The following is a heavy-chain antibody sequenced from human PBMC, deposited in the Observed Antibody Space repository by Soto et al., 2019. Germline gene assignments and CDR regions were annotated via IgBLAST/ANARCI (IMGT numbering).Heavy chain of an antibody. CDR1: GFTFSSYA. V-gene: IGHV3-30-3*01. J-gene: IGHJ4*02. CDR3: ARDPSYSSGWYEDYFDY. Sequence: QVQLVESGGGVVQPGRSLRLSCAASGFTFSSYAMHWVRQAPGKGLEWVAVISYDGSNKYYADSVKGRFTISRDNSKNTLYLQMNSLRAEDTAAYYCARDPSYSSGWYEDYFDYWGQGTLVTVSS. D-gene: IGHD6-19*01. CDR2: ISYDGSNK.